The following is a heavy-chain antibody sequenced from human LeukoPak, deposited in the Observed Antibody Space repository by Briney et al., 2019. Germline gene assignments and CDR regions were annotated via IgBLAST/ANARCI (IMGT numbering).Heavy chain of an antibody. V-gene: IGHV3-23*01. CDR1: GFTFRSFS. CDR3: AKDSRSGGSWLNYFDY. CDR2: VTDSGSNT. J-gene: IGHJ4*02. D-gene: IGHD2-15*01. Sequence: GGSLRLSCAASGFTFRSFSMTWVRQAPGKGLEWVSTVTDSGSNTYYADSVKGRFTISRDNSKNTLYLQMNSLRAEDTAVYYCAKDSRSGGSWLNYFDYWGQGTLVTVSS.